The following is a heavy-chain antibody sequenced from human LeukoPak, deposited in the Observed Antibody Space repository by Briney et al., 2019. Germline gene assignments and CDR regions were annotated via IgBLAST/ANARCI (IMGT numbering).Heavy chain of an antibody. CDR2: INHSGST. Sequence: SETLSLTCAVYGGSFSGYYWSWIRQPPGKGLEWIGEINHSGSTNYNPSLKSRVTISVDTSKNQFSLKLSSVTAADPAVYYCARAGLDSIVVVPAAIRNSWFDPWGQGTLVTVSS. D-gene: IGHD2-2*02. CDR3: ARAGLDSIVVVPAAIRNSWFDP. CDR1: GGSFSGYY. V-gene: IGHV4-34*01. J-gene: IGHJ5*02.